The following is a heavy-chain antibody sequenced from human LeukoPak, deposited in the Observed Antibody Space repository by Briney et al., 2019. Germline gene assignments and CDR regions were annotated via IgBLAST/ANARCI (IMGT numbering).Heavy chain of an antibody. J-gene: IGHJ6*03. CDR3: ARDGGVVADDYYYYYMDV. CDR2: ISSSSSYI. Sequence: GGSLRLSCAASGFTFSSYSMNWVRQAPGKGLEWVSSISSSSSYIYYADSVKGRFTISRDNAKNSLYLQMNSLRAEDTAVYYCARDGGVVADDYYYYYMDVWGKGTTVTVSS. D-gene: IGHD2-15*01. V-gene: IGHV3-21*01. CDR1: GFTFSSYS.